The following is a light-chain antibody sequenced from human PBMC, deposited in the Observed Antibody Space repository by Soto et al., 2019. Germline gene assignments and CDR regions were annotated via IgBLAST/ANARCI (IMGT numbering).Light chain of an antibody. CDR2: GAS. V-gene: IGKV3-15*01. CDR1: QSVGSS. CDR3: QQYKNWPPIT. J-gene: IGKJ5*01. Sequence: EILMTQSPATLSVSPGERATLSCRASQSVGSSLAWYQQEPGQAPRLLIYGASTRATGILARFSGSGSGREFTLTISSLQSEDFAVYFCQQYKNWPPITFGQGTRLEIK.